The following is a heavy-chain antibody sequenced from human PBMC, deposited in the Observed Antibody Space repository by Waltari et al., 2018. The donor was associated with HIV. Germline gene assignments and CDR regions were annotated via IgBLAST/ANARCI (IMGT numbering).Heavy chain of an antibody. CDR1: GGSISSSSYY. Sequence: QLQLQESGPGLVKPSETLSLTCTVSGGSISSSSYYWGWIRQPPGKGLEWIGSIYYSGSTYYNPSLKSRVTISVDTSKNQFSLKLSSVTAADTAVYYCARADDILTGYFDYWGQGTLVTVSS. CDR2: IYYSGST. D-gene: IGHD3-9*01. CDR3: ARADDILTGYFDY. J-gene: IGHJ4*02. V-gene: IGHV4-39*07.